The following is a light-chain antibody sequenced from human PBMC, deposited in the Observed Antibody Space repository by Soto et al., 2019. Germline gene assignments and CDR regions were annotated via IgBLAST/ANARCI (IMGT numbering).Light chain of an antibody. J-gene: IGKJ1*01. Sequence: DIVMTQSPDSLAVSLGERATINCKSSQSVLYSSNNKNYLAWYQQKPGQPPTLLIYWASTRDSGVPDRFSGSGSGTDFTLTISSLQAEDVAVYYCQQYYNTLWTFGQGTKVEIK. V-gene: IGKV4-1*01. CDR3: QQYYNTLWT. CDR2: WAS. CDR1: QSVLYSSNNKNY.